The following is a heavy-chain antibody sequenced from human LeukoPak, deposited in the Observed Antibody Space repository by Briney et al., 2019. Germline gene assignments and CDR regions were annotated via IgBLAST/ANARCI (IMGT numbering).Heavy chain of an antibody. CDR1: GYTFTNYG. V-gene: IGHV1-18*01. D-gene: IGHD2-15*01. J-gene: IGHJ6*02. CDR2: INAYNGNT. CDR3: ARRYCSGGSCYSDGYYGMDV. Sequence: ASVKVSCKASGYTFTNYGFSWVRQAPGQGLEWMGWINAYNGNTNYAQKLQGRVTMTTDTSTNTVYMELRSLRSDDTAVYYCARRYCSGGSCYSDGYYGMDVWGQGTTVTVSS.